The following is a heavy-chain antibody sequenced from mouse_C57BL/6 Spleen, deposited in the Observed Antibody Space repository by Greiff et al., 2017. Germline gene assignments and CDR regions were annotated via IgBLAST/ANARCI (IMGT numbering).Heavy chain of an antibody. V-gene: IGHV1-52*01. J-gene: IGHJ4*01. CDR1: GYTFTSYW. Sequence: QVQLQQPGAELVRPGSSVKLSCKASGYTFTSYWMHWVKQRPIQGLEWIGNIDPSDSGTHYNQKFKDKATLTVDKSSSTAYMQLSSRTSEDSAVYYCASLYYDYDGYYAIDYWGQGTSVTVSS. CDR2: IDPSDSGT. CDR3: ASLYYDYDGYYAIDY. D-gene: IGHD2-4*01.